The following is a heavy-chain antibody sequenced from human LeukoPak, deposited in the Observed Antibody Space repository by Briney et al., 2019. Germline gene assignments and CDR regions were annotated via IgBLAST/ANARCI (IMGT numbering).Heavy chain of an antibody. D-gene: IGHD3-10*01. J-gene: IGHJ4*02. Sequence: SETLSLTCTVSGGSISSSSYYWGWIRQPPGKGLEWIGSIYHSGSTYYSPSLKSRVTISVDTSKNQFSLKLSSVTAADTAVYYCAGPMVRSYWGQGTLVTVSS. CDR3: AGPMVRSY. CDR1: GGSISSSSYY. CDR2: IYHSGST. V-gene: IGHV4-39*07.